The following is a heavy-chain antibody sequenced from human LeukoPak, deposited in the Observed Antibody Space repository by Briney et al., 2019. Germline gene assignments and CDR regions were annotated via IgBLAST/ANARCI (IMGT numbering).Heavy chain of an antibody. V-gene: IGHV4-39*06. D-gene: IGHD6-19*01. CDR1: GGSISSSTYY. CDR2: MYYSGST. J-gene: IGHJ4*02. Sequence: SETLSLTCTVSGGSISSSTYYWGWIRQPPGMGLEWIGSMYYSGSTYHNPSLKSRVTMSVDTSKNQCPLKLSSVTAADTAVYYCARVSGWNPLEAAHLDYWGQGTLVTVSS. CDR3: ARVSGWNPLEAAHLDY.